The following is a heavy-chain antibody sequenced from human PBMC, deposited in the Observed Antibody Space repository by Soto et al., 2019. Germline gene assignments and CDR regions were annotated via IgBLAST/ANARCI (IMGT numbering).Heavy chain of an antibody. Sequence: SETLSLTCTVSGGFISSYYWSWIRQPPGKGLEWIGYIYYSGSTNYNPSLKSRVTISVDTSKNQFSLKLSSVTAADTAVYYCARETHISGYDEVHYYYGMDVWGQGTTVTVSS. V-gene: IGHV4-59*01. CDR3: ARETHISGYDEVHYYYGMDV. CDR1: GGFISSYY. D-gene: IGHD5-12*01. J-gene: IGHJ6*02. CDR2: IYYSGST.